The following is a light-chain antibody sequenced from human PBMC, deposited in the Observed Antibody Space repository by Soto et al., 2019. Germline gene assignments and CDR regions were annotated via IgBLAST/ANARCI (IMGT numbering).Light chain of an antibody. CDR2: EVS. Sequence: QSVMTQPPSVSAAPGQKVTISCSGSSSNIGGNSVSWYQQLPGTAPKLMIFEVSNRPSGVSNRFSGSKSGNTASLTISGLQTEDEADYYCSSYTSRNTRVFGGGTKLTVL. J-gene: IGLJ2*01. V-gene: IGLV2-14*01. CDR1: SSNIGGNS. CDR3: SSYTSRNTRV.